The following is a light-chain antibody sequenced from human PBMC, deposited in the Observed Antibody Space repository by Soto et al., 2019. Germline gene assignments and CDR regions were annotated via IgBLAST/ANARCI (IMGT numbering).Light chain of an antibody. CDR3: CSYAGSYTDV. J-gene: IGLJ1*01. CDR2: DVS. V-gene: IGLV2-11*01. CDR1: SSDVGGYNY. Sequence: QSALTQPRSVSGSPGQSVTISCTGTSSDVGGYNYVSWYQQHPGKAPKLMIYDVSKRPSGVPDRFSGSKSGNTASLTISGLQAEDEADYHCCSYAGSYTDVFGTGTESTVL.